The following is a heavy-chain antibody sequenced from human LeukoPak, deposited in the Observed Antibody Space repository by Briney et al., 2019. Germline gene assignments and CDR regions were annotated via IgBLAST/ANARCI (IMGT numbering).Heavy chain of an antibody. V-gene: IGHV4-4*08. J-gene: IGHJ5*02. CDR1: GGSISSYF. D-gene: IGHD3-10*01. CDR2: IYHSGST. CDR3: ARNRYYYGSGNYGVPNWFDP. Sequence: SETLSLTCTVSGGSISSYFWSLIRQPPGKGLEWIGYIYHSGSTHYNPSLKSRVTISVDTSKNQFSLKLSSVTVADTAVYYCARNRYYYGSGNYGVPNWFDPWGQGTLVTVSS.